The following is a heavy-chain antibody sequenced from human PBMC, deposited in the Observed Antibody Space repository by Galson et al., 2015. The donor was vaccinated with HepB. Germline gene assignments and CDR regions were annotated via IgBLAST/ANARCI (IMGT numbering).Heavy chain of an antibody. J-gene: IGHJ4*02. Sequence: SVKVSCKASGYTFSNYGINWVRLAPGQGLEWMGWISADTGNTRYAQKVQGRITMTTDRSTSTAYMELRSLRSDDTAVYYCARDSGFDQLWFGVRNWGQGTLVTVSS. CDR1: GYTFSNYG. V-gene: IGHV1-18*01. D-gene: IGHD3-10*01. CDR3: ARDSGFDQLWFGVRN. CDR2: ISADTGNT.